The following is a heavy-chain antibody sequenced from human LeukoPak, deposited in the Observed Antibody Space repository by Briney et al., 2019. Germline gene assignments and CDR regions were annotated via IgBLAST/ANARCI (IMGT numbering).Heavy chain of an antibody. Sequence: GGSLRLSCAASGFTFNNAWMSWVRQAPGKGLEWVANIKQDGSEKYYVDSVKGRFTISRDNAKNSLYLQMNSLRAEDTAVYYCAVYGSWFFPWGKGTGVTISS. D-gene: IGHD3-10*01. J-gene: IGHJ6*04. V-gene: IGHV3-7*01. CDR3: AVYGSWFFP. CDR2: IKQDGSEK. CDR1: GFTFNNAW.